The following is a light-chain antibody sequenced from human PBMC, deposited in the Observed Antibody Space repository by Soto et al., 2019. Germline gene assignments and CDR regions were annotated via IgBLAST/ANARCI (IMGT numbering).Light chain of an antibody. Sequence: QSALTQPASVSGSPGQSITISCTGTSSDFGSYSVVSWYQQHPGKAPKLLSYEGTKRPSGVSNRFSGSESGNTASLTISGLQAEDEADYFCHSYVRSTLVFGGGTKLTVL. V-gene: IGLV2-23*01. CDR2: EGT. J-gene: IGLJ3*02. CDR3: HSYVRSTLV. CDR1: SSDFGSYSV.